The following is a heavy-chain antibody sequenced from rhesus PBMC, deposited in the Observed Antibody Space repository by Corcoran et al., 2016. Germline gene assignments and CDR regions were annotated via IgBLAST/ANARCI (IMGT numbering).Heavy chain of an antibody. Sequence: QVQLVQSGAEITQPGASVTLSCKASGYTFTRYYMHWVRQAPGQGLEWIGLNSPYNGNKGYAKNFQGRVTITTDTSTSTGYMELSSLRSEDTAVYYCTRGAAAGPYYFDYWGQGVLVTVSS. J-gene: IGHJ4*01. CDR3: TRGAAAGPYYFDY. V-gene: IGHV1-1*01. D-gene: IGHD6-13*01. CDR2: NSPYNGNK. CDR1: GYTFTRYY.